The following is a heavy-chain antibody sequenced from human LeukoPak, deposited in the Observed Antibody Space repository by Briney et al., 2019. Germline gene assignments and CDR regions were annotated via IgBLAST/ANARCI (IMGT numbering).Heavy chain of an antibody. J-gene: IGHJ4*02. CDR1: GGSISDTNW. CDR2: ISRAGQT. D-gene: IGHD1-26*01. CDR3: SRESGPFCPFGY. Sequence: NTSETLSLTCGVSGGSISDTNWWSWLRQPPGQGLEWIGEISRAGQTNYNPSLNGRVTMSLDKSSNQLSLHLTSVTAADTATYFCSRESGPFCPFGYWGQGTLVIVSS. V-gene: IGHV4/OR15-8*02.